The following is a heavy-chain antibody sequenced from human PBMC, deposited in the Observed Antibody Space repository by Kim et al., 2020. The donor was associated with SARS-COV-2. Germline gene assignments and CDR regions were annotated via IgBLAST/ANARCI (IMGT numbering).Heavy chain of an antibody. V-gene: IGHV3-23*01. J-gene: IGHJ5*02. CDR2: ISGSGRST. CDR1: GFTFSNYA. Sequence: GGSLRLSCAASGFTFSNYAMRWVRQAPGKGLEWVSAISGSGRSTYHADSVKGRLTISRDNSKSTLYLQMNSLRAEDTAVYYCAKDEIAMVRGVLNPWGQGTLVTVSS. D-gene: IGHD3-10*01. CDR3: AKDEIAMVRGVLNP.